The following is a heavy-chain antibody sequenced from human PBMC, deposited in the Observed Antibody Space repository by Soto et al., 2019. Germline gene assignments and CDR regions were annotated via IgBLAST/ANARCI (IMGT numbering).Heavy chain of an antibody. CDR2: SSSGNSYT. CDR3: ARTPPCVPALDX. Sequence: GGAMRRSSGASGFTFINDYMSWIRQAPGKGVEWWSYSSSGNSYTNYADSVKGLFTISRDNAKNSLYPQINSVRAEDTAVYYCARTPPCVPALDXWGQGTPGTVPX. V-gene: IGHV3-11*03. CDR1: GFTFINDY. D-gene: IGHD2-15*01. J-gene: IGHJ4*02.